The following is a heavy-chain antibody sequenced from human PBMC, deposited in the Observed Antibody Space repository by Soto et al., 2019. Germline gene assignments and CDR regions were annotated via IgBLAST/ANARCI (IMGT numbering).Heavy chain of an antibody. CDR1: GFTFSSYA. D-gene: IGHD6-19*01. J-gene: IGHJ4*02. V-gene: IGHV3-23*01. CDR3: AKSSSGWYQFDY. Sequence: PGGSLRLSCVASGFTFSSYALSWVRQAPGKGLEWVSAISGSGGSTYYADSVKGRFTISRDNSKNTLYLQMNSLRAEDTAVYYCAKSSSGWYQFDYWGQGTLVTVSS. CDR2: ISGSGGST.